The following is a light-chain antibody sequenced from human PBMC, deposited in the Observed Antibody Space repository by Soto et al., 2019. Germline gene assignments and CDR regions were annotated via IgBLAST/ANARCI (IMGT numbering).Light chain of an antibody. Sequence: QSVLTQPPSASGTPGQKVTISCSGSSSNIGSNAVNWYQQVPGTAPKLLIYSDDQRPSGVPDRFSGSKSGTSASLAISGLQYEDEAGYIGAEWNDNPNGPSYGFGTGTKVTV. J-gene: IGLJ1*01. CDR3: AEWNDNPNGPSYG. CDR2: SDD. CDR1: SSNIGSNA. V-gene: IGLV1-44*01.